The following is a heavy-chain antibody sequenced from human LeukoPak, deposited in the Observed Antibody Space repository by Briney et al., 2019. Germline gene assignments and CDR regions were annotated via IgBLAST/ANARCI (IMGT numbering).Heavy chain of an antibody. J-gene: IGHJ4*02. CDR3: VREDDYGDFFDY. D-gene: IGHD4-17*01. CDR2: ISYDGSNK. CDR1: GFSFSSYY. Sequence: GGSLRLSCAASGFSFSSYYMHWVRQAPGKGLEWVALISYDGSNKYYADSVKGRFTISRDNSKNTLYLQMNSLRAEDTAVYYCVREDDYGDFFDYWGQGTLVTVSS. V-gene: IGHV3-30-3*01.